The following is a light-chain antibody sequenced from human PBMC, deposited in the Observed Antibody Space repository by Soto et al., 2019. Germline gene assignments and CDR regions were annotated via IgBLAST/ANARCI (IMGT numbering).Light chain of an antibody. Sequence: DVQMTQSPSSLSASVGDRVTITCRASQDINSYLAWYQQKPGNAPKSLIYAASSVPTGVPSRFSGSESGKYFTLTISNLQPEDSATYYCQQYNMYPRTFGGGTKVEIK. CDR3: QQYNMYPRT. J-gene: IGKJ4*01. CDR1: QDINSY. V-gene: IGKV1D-16*01. CDR2: AAS.